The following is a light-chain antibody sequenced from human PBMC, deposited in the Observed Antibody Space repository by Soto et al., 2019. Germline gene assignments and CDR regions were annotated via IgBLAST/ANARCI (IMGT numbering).Light chain of an antibody. Sequence: EIVLPQSPATSPLAHGARATLSSTASQSVSSNYFAWYQQKPGQAPRLLIYGISSRATGIPDRFSGSGSGTDFTLTISRLEPEDFAVYYCEQYGSSPRTFGQGTKVDIK. CDR1: QSVSSNY. V-gene: IGKV3-20*01. CDR2: GIS. J-gene: IGKJ1*01. CDR3: EQYGSSPRT.